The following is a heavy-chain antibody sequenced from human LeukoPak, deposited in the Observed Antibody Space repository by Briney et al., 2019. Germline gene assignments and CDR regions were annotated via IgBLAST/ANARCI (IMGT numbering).Heavy chain of an antibody. J-gene: IGHJ4*02. CDR2: VSYSGST. V-gene: IGHV4-59*01. D-gene: IGHD5-18*01. Sequence: SETLSLTCTVSGGSISSYYWSWVRQPPGKGLEWIGYVSYSGSTDYNPSLTSRVTISIDTSKNQFSLRLSSVTAADTAVYYCARENDRYGRIDYWGQGTLVTVSS. CDR3: ARENDRYGRIDY. CDR1: GGSISSYY.